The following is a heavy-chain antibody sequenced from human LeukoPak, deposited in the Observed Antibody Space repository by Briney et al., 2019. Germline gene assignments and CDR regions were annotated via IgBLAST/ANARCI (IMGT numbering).Heavy chain of an antibody. V-gene: IGHV1-69*13. Sequence: SVKVSCKASGGTFSSYAISWVRQAPGQGLEWRGGIIPIFGTANYAQKFQGRVTITADESTSTAYMELSSLRSEDTAVYYCARPAAGMEWHFDYWGQGTLVTVSS. CDR3: ARPAAGMEWHFDY. J-gene: IGHJ4*02. CDR1: GGTFSSYA. D-gene: IGHD6-13*01. CDR2: IIPIFGTA.